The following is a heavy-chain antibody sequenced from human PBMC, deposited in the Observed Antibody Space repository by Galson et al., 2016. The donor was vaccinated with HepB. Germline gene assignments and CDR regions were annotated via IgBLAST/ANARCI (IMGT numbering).Heavy chain of an antibody. V-gene: IGHV1-18*01. Sequence: SVKVSCKASGYTFIHYGISWVRQAPGQGLEWMGWISTDNGDISYAQKFQGRLSMTTDTSTSTAYMELRSLRSDDSAVYYCARTAVTGPSFFSFWGQGALVSVSS. CDR1: GYTFIHYG. CDR2: ISTDNGDI. J-gene: IGHJ4*02. D-gene: IGHD4-17*01. CDR3: ARTAVTGPSFFSF.